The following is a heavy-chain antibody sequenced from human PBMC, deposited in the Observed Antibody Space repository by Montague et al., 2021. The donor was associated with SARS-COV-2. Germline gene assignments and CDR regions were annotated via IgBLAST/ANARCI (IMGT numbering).Heavy chain of an antibody. CDR2: INHSANT. CDR3: ASGIYPSGSYYNRYYYGLNI. CDR1: GESLSGYY. D-gene: IGHD3-10*01. V-gene: IGHV4-34*01. Sequence: SETLSFTCAVHGESLSGYYWSWIRQPPEKGLEWLGEINHSANTKYNPSLKSPVTISIDTSKNQFSLKMTSVTAADTATYYCASGIYPSGSYYNRYYYGLNIWGPGTTVIVSS. J-gene: IGHJ6*02.